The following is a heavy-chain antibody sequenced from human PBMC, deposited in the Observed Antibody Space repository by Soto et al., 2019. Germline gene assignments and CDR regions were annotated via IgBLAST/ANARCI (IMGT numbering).Heavy chain of an antibody. Sequence: GASVKVSCKASGGTFSSYTISWVRQAPGQGLEWMGRIIPILGIANYAQKFQGRVTITADKSTSTAYMELSSLRSEDTAVYYCARARSVVIVAPAFDIWGQGTMVTVSS. V-gene: IGHV1-69*02. CDR3: ARARSVVIVAPAFDI. D-gene: IGHD3-22*01. CDR1: GGTFSSYT. CDR2: IIPILGIA. J-gene: IGHJ3*02.